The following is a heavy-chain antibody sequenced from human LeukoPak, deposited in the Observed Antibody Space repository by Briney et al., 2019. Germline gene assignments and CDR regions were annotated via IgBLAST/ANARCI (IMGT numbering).Heavy chain of an antibody. V-gene: IGHV3-23*01. D-gene: IGHD3-22*01. J-gene: IGHJ4*02. CDR3: AKDDSRALDPFDN. Sequence: GGSLRLSCAASGFTFNNYAMSWVRQAPGKGLEWVAGISASGGESYFPDSVKGRFAISRDSSKNTPYLEMNSQKVEDTAIYYCAKDDSRALDPFDNWGEGTVGTVSS. CDR2: ISASGGES. CDR1: GFTFNNYA.